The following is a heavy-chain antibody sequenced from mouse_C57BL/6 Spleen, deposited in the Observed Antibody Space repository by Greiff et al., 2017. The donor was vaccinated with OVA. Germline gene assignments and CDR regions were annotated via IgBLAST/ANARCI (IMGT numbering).Heavy chain of an antibody. CDR1: GFTFSDHG. CDR3: ARPDGYYFDY. J-gene: IGHJ2*01. CDR2: ISSGSSTI. Sequence: EVKLMESGGGLVKPGGSLKLSCAASGFTFSDHGMHWVRQAPEKGLEWVAYISSGSSTIYYADTVKGRFTISRDNAKNTLFLQMTSLRSEDTAMYYCARPDGYYFDYWGQGTTLTVSS. D-gene: IGHD2-3*01. V-gene: IGHV5-17*01.